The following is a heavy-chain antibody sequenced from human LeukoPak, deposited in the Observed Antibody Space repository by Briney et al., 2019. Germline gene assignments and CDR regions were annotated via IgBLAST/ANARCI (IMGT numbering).Heavy chain of an antibody. V-gene: IGHV3-49*04. CDR3: TRAANYYDSSGRGYYYYYYMDV. D-gene: IGHD3-22*01. CDR2: IRSKAYGGTT. CDR1: GFTSGDYA. Sequence: PGGSLRLSCTASGFTSGDYAMSWVRQAPGKGQEWVGFIRSKAYGGTTEYAASVKGRFTISRDDSKSIAYLQMNSLKTEDTAVYYCTRAANYYDSSGRGYYYYYYMDVWGKGTTVTVSS. J-gene: IGHJ6*03.